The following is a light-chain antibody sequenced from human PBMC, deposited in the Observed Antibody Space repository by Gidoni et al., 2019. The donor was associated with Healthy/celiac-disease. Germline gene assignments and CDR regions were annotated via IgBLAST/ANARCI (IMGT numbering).Light chain of an antibody. CDR1: QSVSSY. Sequence: EIVLTQSPATLSLSPGERATLSCRASQSVSSYLAWYQQKPGQAPRLLIYDASNRATGIPARFSGSGSGTDFTLTISSLEPEDFAVYYCQQRSNWPAWTFXQXTEVEIK. V-gene: IGKV3-11*01. CDR3: QQRSNWPAWT. CDR2: DAS. J-gene: IGKJ1*01.